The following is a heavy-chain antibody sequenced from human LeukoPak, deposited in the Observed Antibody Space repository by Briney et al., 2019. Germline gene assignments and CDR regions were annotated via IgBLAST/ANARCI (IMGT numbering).Heavy chain of an antibody. CDR2: VSGSGRNT. Sequence: GGSLRLSCAGSGFTFSNYAMTWVRQAPGKGLEWVSSVSGSGRNTFYPDSVKGRFTISRDNSKNTLYLQMNSLRAEDTAVYYCAKRSIFDYWGQGTLVTVSS. V-gene: IGHV3-23*01. CDR1: GFTFSNYA. CDR3: AKRSIFDY. J-gene: IGHJ4*02.